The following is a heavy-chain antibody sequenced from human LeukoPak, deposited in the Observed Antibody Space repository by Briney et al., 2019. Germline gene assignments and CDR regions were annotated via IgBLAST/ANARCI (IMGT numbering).Heavy chain of an antibody. J-gene: IGHJ6*03. CDR1: GGSFSGYY. V-gene: IGHV4-34*01. CDR3: ARQYYDILTGYDLPLDYYYYMDV. D-gene: IGHD3-9*01. Sequence: PSETLSLTCAVYGGSFSGYYWSWIRQPPGKGLEWIGEINHSGSTNYNPPLKSRVTISVDTSKNQFSLKLSSVTAADTAVYYCARQYYDILTGYDLPLDYYYYMDVWGKGTTVTVSS. CDR2: INHSGST.